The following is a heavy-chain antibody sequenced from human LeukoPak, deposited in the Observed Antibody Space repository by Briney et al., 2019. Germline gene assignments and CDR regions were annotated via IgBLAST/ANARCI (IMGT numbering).Heavy chain of an antibody. CDR1: GGSFSGYY. D-gene: IGHD2-8*01. V-gene: IGHV4-34*01. Sequence: PSETLSLTCAVYGGSFSGYYWSWIRQPPGKGLEWIGEINHSGSTNYNPSLKSRVTISVDTSKNQFSLKLSSVTAADTAVYYCAREQSVLMVYAAPFDPWGQGTLVTASS. J-gene: IGHJ5*02. CDR2: INHSGST. CDR3: AREQSVLMVYAAPFDP.